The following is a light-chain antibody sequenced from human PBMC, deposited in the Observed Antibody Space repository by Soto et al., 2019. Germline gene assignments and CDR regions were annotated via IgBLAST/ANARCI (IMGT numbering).Light chain of an antibody. CDR3: QQRSNWWT. CDR1: QSVSSY. Sequence: ETVLTQSPATLSLSPGESATLSCRASQSVSSYLAWYQQKPGQAPRLLIYDASNRATGIPARFSGSGSGTDFTLTISSLEPEDFAVYYCQQRSNWWTFGQGTKVDIK. J-gene: IGKJ1*01. V-gene: IGKV3-11*01. CDR2: DAS.